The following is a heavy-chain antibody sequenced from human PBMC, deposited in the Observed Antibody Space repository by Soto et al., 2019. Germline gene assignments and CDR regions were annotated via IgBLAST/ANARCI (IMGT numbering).Heavy chain of an antibody. J-gene: IGHJ4*02. D-gene: IGHD3-3*01. CDR1: GFTFSGYA. CDR2: ISGSGGST. V-gene: IGHV3-23*01. Sequence: GGSLRLSCAASGFTFSGYAMRWVRQAPGKGLEWVSAISGSGGSTYYADSVKGRFTISRDNSKNTLYLQMNSLRAEDTAVYYCAKDLLSGYYNYWGQGTLVTVSS. CDR3: AKDLLSGYYNY.